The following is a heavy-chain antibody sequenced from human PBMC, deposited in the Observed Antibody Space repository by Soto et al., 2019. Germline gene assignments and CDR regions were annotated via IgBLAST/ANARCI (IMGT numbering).Heavy chain of an antibody. CDR3: AGDHAAAGYDEIDY. CDR1: GFTFSTYG. D-gene: IGHD6-13*01. V-gene: IGHV3-33*01. CDR2: IWYDGSNK. Sequence: QVQLVESGGGVVQPGRSLRLSCAASGFTFSTYGMHWVRQAPGQGLEWEAVIWYDGSNKYYEDSEKGRFTISRDNSKNTQYLQMNTLRAEDRAVYYCAGDHAAAGYDEIDYWGQGTLVTVSS. J-gene: IGHJ4*02.